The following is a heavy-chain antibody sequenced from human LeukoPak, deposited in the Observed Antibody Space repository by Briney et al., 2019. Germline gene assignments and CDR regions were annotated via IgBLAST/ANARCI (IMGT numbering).Heavy chain of an antibody. J-gene: IGHJ4*02. Sequence: ASVKVSCKASGYTFTGYYMHWVRQAPGQGLEWMGWINPNSGGTNYAQKFQGRVTMTRDTSISTAYMELSRLRSDDTAVYYCARDLMYGMVGATRYYFDYWGQGTLVTVSS. CDR2: INPNSGGT. CDR1: GYTFTGYY. V-gene: IGHV1-2*02. D-gene: IGHD1-26*01. CDR3: ARDLMYGMVGATRYYFDY.